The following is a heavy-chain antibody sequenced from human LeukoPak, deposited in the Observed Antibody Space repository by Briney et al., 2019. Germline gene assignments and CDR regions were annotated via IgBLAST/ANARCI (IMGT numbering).Heavy chain of an antibody. V-gene: IGHV3-21*01. CDR3: ARDTQLGTTVTTRGMDV. Sequence: GRSLRLSCAASGFTFSSYNMNWVRQAPGKGLEWVSSISSSSNYIYYADSVRGRFTISRDNAKNSLFLQMNSLRAEDTAVFYCARDTQLGTTVTTRGMDVWGQGTTVTVSS. J-gene: IGHJ6*02. CDR1: GFTFSSYN. CDR2: ISSSSNYI. D-gene: IGHD4-17*01.